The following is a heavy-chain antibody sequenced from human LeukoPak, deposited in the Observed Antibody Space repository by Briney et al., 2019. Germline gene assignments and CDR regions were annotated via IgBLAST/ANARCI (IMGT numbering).Heavy chain of an antibody. CDR1: GGSFSGYY. J-gene: IGHJ1*01. V-gene: IGHV4-34*01. D-gene: IGHD3-22*01. CDR2: INHSGST. CDR3: ARGPSAITMIVGTKTPGFQH. Sequence: PSETLSLTCAVYGGSFSGYYWSWIRQPPGKGLEWIGEINHSGSTNYNPSLKSRVTISVDTSKNQFSLKLSSVTAADTAVYYCARGPSAITMIVGTKTPGFQHWGQGTLVTVS.